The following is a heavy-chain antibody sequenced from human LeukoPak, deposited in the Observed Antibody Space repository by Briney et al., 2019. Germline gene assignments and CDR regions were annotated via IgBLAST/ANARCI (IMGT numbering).Heavy chain of an antibody. J-gene: IGHJ6*02. CDR3: ARGPRSTVTMNPYGVDV. Sequence: SETLSLTCTVSRGSISSYYWSWIRQPPGKGLEWIGYIYYTGSTNYNPSLKSRVTISVDTSKNQFSLKLTSVAAADTAVYYCARGPRSTVTMNPYGVDVWGQGTTVTVSS. CDR2: IYYTGST. D-gene: IGHD4-17*01. CDR1: RGSISSYY. V-gene: IGHV4-59*08.